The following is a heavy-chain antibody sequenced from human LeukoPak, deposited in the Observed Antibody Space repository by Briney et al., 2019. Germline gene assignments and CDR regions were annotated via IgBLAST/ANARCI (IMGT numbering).Heavy chain of an antibody. J-gene: IGHJ4*02. Sequence: SGPTLVNPTQTLTLTCTFSGFSLSTSGMRVSCIRQPPGKALEWLARIDWDDDKFYSTSLKTRLTISTDTSKNQVVLTLTNMDPVDTATYYWARTHDAGYYDCSGYSLYFDYWGQGTLVTVSS. D-gene: IGHD3-22*01. V-gene: IGHV2-70*04. CDR2: IDWDDDK. CDR3: ARTHDAGYYDCSGYSLYFDY. CDR1: GFSLSTSGMR.